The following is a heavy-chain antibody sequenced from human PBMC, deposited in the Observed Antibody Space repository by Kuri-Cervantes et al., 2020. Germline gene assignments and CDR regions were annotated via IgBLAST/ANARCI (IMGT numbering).Heavy chain of an antibody. CDR1: GCSIKSSSYY. V-gene: IGHV4-61*05. CDR2: IYYSGST. J-gene: IGHJ5*02. Sequence: SETLSLTCTRSGCSIKSSSYYWGWIRQPPGKGLEWIGYIYYSGSTNYNPSLKSRVTISVDTSKNQFSLKLSSVTAADTAVYYCARSVATIFGVVAHNWFDPWGQGTLVTVSS. CDR3: ARSVATIFGVVAHNWFDP. D-gene: IGHD3-3*01.